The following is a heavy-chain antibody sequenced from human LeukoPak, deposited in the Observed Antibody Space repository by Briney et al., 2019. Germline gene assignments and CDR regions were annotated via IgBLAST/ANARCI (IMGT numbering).Heavy chain of an antibody. CDR1: GGSISSGGYY. V-gene: IGHV4-31*03. J-gene: IGHJ3*02. Sequence: SQTLSLTCTVSGGSISSGGYYWSWIRQHPEKGLEWIGYIYYSGSTYYNPSLKSRVTISVDTSKNQFSLKLSSVTAADTAVYYCARVQLLYGDYPGHAFDIWGQGTMVTVSS. CDR3: ARVQLLYGDYPGHAFDI. D-gene: IGHD4-17*01. CDR2: IYYSGST.